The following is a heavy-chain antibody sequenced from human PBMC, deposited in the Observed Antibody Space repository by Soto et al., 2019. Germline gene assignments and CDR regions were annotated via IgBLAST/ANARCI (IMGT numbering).Heavy chain of an antibody. V-gene: IGHV4-59*01. CDR2: IYYSGGT. D-gene: IGHD3-10*01. CDR1: GCSISSYY. J-gene: IGHJ4*02. CDR3: AGGPTWYYYAA. Sequence: QVQLQESGPGLVKPSETLSLTCNVSGCSISSYYWSWIRQPPGKGLAWMGCIYYSGGTNYNPYLHSRVTISVDTSKNQFSLKLSSVTAADTAVYYCAGGPTWYYYAAGGQGTLVTVSS.